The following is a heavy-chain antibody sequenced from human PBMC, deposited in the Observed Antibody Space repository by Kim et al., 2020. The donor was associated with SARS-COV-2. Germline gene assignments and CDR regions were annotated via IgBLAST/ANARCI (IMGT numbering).Heavy chain of an antibody. CDR2: IKQDGSEK. D-gene: IGHD3-3*01. V-gene: IGHV3-7*01. Sequence: GGSLRLSCAASGFTFSSYWMSWVRQAPGKGLEWVANIKQDGSEKYYVDSVKGRFTISRDNAKNSLYLQMNSLRAEDTAVYYCARNFYDFWSGYLLGMDVWGQGTTVTVSS. CDR3: ARNFYDFWSGYLLGMDV. J-gene: IGHJ6*02. CDR1: GFTFSSYW.